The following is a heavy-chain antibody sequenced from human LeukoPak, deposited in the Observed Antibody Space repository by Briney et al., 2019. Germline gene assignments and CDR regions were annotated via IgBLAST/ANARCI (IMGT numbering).Heavy chain of an antibody. J-gene: IGHJ4*02. CDR1: GFTFSSYG. CDR3: ARRGIVAPYFYFDY. D-gene: IGHD1-26*01. V-gene: IGHV3-30*03. Sequence: GSLRLSCAASGFTFSSYGMHWVRQAPGKGLEWVAIISSDGSSEYYADSVKGRFTISRDNSKNTLYLQMNSLRAEDTAVYYCARRGIVAPYFYFDYWGQGTLVTVSS. CDR2: ISSDGSSE.